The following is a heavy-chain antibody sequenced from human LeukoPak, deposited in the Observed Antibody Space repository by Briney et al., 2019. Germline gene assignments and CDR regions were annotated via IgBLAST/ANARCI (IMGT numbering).Heavy chain of an antibody. D-gene: IGHD1-7*01. CDR2: INSDGSST. V-gene: IGHV3-74*01. J-gene: IGHJ4*02. CDR3: ARVMGNYATDY. Sequence: GGSLRLSCAASGFTFSSYWMHWVRQAPGKGLVWVSRINSDGSSTSYADSVKGRFTISRDNAKNTLYLQMNSLRAEDTAVYYCARVMGNYATDYWGQGTLVTVSS. CDR1: GFTFSSYW.